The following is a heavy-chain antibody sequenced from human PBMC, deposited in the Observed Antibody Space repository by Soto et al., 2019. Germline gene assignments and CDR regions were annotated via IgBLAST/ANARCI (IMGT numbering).Heavy chain of an antibody. CDR3: ARGAYTAPRRAFDI. CDR2: IFYTGNT. CDR1: GGSISSYY. Sequence: QVHLQESGPGLVKPSETLSLTCTVSGGSISSYYWSWIRQPPGKGLEWVGYIFYTGNTNYIPSLKRRLSMSVDTSKNQYSLQLSSVATADTAVYYCARGAYTAPRRAFDIWGQGTMVTVSS. D-gene: IGHD1-26*01. J-gene: IGHJ3*02. V-gene: IGHV4-59*08.